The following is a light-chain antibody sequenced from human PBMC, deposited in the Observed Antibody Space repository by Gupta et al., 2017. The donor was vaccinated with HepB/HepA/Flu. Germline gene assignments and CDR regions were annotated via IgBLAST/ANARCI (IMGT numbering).Light chain of an antibody. CDR1: QSVSSN. J-gene: IGKJ1*01. CDR2: GAS. V-gene: IGKV3-15*01. CDR3: QQYKNWPRT. Sequence: EIVMTQSPATLSVSPGDRATLSCRASQSVSSNVAWYQQKPGQAPRLLIYGASTRATGIPARFSGSGSGTAFTLTISSLQSEDFAVYYCQQYKNWPRTFGQGTKVEIK.